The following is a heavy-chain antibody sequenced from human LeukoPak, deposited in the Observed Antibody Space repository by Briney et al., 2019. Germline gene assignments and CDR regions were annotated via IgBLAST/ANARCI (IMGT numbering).Heavy chain of an antibody. J-gene: IGHJ4*02. Sequence: ASVKVSCKASGYTFTDYYIHWVRQAPGQGLEWMAWINPNTGGTNYAQKFQGRVTMTRDTSISTAYMELSRLRSDDTAVYYCTTTGVNNDYWGQGTLVTVSS. CDR3: TTTGVNNDY. D-gene: IGHD2-8*01. CDR1: GYTFTDYY. CDR2: INPNTGGT. V-gene: IGHV1-2*02.